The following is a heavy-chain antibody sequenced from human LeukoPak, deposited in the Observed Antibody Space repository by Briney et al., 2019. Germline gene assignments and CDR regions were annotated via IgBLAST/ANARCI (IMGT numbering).Heavy chain of an antibody. V-gene: IGHV3-21*01. D-gene: IGHD1-14*01. Sequence: GGSLRLSCAASGFTFSSYSMNWVRQAPGKGLEWVSSISNSSSYIYYADSVKGRFTISRDNAKNSLYLQMNSLRAEDTAVYYCARAPFVGDPDLFDYWGQGTLVTVSS. CDR3: ARAPFVGDPDLFDY. CDR2: ISNSSSYI. CDR1: GFTFSSYS. J-gene: IGHJ4*02.